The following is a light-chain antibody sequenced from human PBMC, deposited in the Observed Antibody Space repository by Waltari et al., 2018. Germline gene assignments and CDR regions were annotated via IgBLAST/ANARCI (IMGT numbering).Light chain of an antibody. CDR1: QSISNS. J-gene: IGKJ4*01. Sequence: EILMTQSPATLSVSPGERVILSCRASQSISNSLAWYQQRPGQAPRLLISAASTRATGLPARFSGSGSGTEFTLTISSMQSEDFAVYYCQQYKDWPLTFGGGTKVEIK. CDR3: QQYKDWPLT. CDR2: AAS. V-gene: IGKV3-15*01.